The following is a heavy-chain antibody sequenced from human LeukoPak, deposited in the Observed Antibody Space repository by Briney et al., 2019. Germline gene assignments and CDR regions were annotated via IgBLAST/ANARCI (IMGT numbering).Heavy chain of an antibody. D-gene: IGHD6-19*01. V-gene: IGHV3-23*01. CDR3: AKHNEPIAMAGTTFDY. CDR1: GFTFSSYA. CDR2: ISGSGGST. Sequence: GGSLRLSCAASGFTFSSYAMSWVRQAPGKGLEWVSAISGSGGSTYYADSVKGRLTISRDNSKNTLYLQMNSLRAEDTAVYYCAKHNEPIAMAGTTFDYWGQGTLVTVS. J-gene: IGHJ4*02.